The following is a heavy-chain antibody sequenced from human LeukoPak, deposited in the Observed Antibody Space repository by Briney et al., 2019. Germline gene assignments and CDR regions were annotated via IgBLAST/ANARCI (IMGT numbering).Heavy chain of an antibody. J-gene: IGHJ6*03. V-gene: IGHV3-48*01. CDR1: GVTFSTYS. Sequence: GGSLSLSCAVSGVTFSTYSTNWGRHAPRTGPGRDSYGSSSSSTRYYAHSVNGRLTTYTVNSKNSLYLQINSLTTADTAVYYCAREKGHDFWSGYSLAYYTDVWGKGTPVTVSS. CDR2: GSSSSSTR. CDR3: AREKGHDFWSGYSLAYYTDV. D-gene: IGHD3-3*01.